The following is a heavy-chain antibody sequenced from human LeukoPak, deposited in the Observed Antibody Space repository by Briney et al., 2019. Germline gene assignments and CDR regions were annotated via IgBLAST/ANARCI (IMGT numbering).Heavy chain of an antibody. Sequence: GGSLRLSCAASGFTFSSYWMSWVRQAPGKGLEWVSAISGSGGSTYYADSVKGRFTISRDNSKNTLYLQMNSLRAEDTAVYYCAKETVLLWFGEFPTFDYWGQGTLVTVSS. J-gene: IGHJ4*02. CDR2: ISGSGGST. CDR1: GFTFSSYW. CDR3: AKETVLLWFGEFPTFDY. D-gene: IGHD3-10*01. V-gene: IGHV3-23*01.